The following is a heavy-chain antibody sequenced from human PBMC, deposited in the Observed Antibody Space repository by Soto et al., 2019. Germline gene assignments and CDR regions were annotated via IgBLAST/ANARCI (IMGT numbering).Heavy chain of an antibody. J-gene: IGHJ5*01. CDR3: ARVYKNWFDS. CDR2: IDPTDSYT. Sequence: DSLRISCKASGYTFTAFWIHLVRQMPGRGLEWLGKIDPTDSYTNYSPSFEGHVTISTDNSISTAYLQWSSLRASDTALYFCARVYKNWFDSWAQGTMVTVSS. D-gene: IGHD1-1*01. V-gene: IGHV5-10-1*01. CDR1: GYTFTAFW.